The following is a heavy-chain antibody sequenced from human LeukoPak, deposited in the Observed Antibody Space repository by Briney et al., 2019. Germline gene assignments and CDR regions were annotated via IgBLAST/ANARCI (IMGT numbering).Heavy chain of an antibody. CDR3: ARDSNASKNDY. V-gene: IGHV3-21*01. CDR1: GFTFSSYA. D-gene: IGHD6-6*01. CDR2: ISSSSSYI. Sequence: GGSLRLSCAASGFTFSSYAMSWVRQAPGKGLEWVSSISSSSSYIYYADSVKGRFTISRDNAKNSLYLQMNSLRAEDTAVYYCARDSNASKNDYWGQGTLVTVSS. J-gene: IGHJ4*02.